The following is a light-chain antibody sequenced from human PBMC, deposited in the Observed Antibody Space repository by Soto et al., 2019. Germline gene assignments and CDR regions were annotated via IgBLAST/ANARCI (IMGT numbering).Light chain of an antibody. J-gene: IGLJ2*01. V-gene: IGLV2-23*02. CDR2: EVV. CDR3: CSYAGSSMFV. Sequence: QSALTQPASVSGSPGQSITISCTGSSSDVGPYNLVSWYQHHPGKAPKLMISEVVKRPSGVSTRFSGSKSGNTASLTISGLQAEDEADYYCCSYAGSSMFVFGGGTKLTVL. CDR1: SSDVGPYNL.